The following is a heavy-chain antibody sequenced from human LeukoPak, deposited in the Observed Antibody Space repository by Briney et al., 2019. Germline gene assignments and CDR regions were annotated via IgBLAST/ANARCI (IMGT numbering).Heavy chain of an antibody. Sequence: SETLSLTCTVSGGSISSGSYYWSWIRQPAGKGLEWIGRIYTTGSTNYNPSLKSRVTISVDTSKNQFSLKLNSVTAADTAVYYCARDRLRWPKIDYWGQGTLVTVSS. CDR3: ARDRLRWPKIDY. D-gene: IGHD4-23*01. CDR1: GGSISSGSYY. J-gene: IGHJ4*02. CDR2: IYTTGST. V-gene: IGHV4-61*02.